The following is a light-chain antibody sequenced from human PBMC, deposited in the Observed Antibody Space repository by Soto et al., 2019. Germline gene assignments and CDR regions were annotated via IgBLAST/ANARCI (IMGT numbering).Light chain of an antibody. J-gene: IGKJ1*01. Sequence: DIQMTQSPPTLSASVGDRVTISCRASQSITGWLAWFQQKPGKAPKLLISKASKLESGVPSRFSGSGSGTDFTLTISSLQPDDFATYYCQHYNSYSEAFGQGTKVDI. V-gene: IGKV1-5*03. CDR2: KAS. CDR1: QSITGW. CDR3: QHYNSYSEA.